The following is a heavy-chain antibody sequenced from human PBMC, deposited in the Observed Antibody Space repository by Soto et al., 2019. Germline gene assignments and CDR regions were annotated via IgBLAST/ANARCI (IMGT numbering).Heavy chain of an antibody. J-gene: IGHJ6*02. Sequence: GASVKVSCKVSGYTLTELSMHWVRQAPGKGLEWMGGFDPEDGETIYAQKFQGRVTMTEDTSTDTAYMELSSLRSEDTAVYYCATDSPRGDCGGDCYVYGMDVWGQGTPVTVSS. CDR1: GYTLTELS. CDR3: ATDSPRGDCGGDCYVYGMDV. CDR2: FDPEDGET. D-gene: IGHD2-21*02. V-gene: IGHV1-24*01.